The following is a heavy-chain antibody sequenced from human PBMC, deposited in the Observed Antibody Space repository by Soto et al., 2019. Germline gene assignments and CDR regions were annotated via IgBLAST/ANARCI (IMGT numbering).Heavy chain of an antibody. CDR3: ARDGFDVVVVAATYFDY. CDR2: ISSSSSTI. Sequence: PGGSQRVSCAASGSHFSSYGRNWVRQAPGKGLEWVSYISSSSSTIYYADSVKGRFTISRDNAKNSLYLQMNSLRAEDTAVYYCARDGFDVVVVAATYFDYWGQGTLVTVSS. J-gene: IGHJ4*01. CDR1: GSHFSSYG. D-gene: IGHD2-15*01. V-gene: IGHV3-48*01.